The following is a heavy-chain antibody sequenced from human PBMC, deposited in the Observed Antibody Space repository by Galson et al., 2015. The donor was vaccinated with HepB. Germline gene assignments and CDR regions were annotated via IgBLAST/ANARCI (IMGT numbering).Heavy chain of an antibody. CDR1: GFTFSSYA. CDR3: ARAFEGYYFDY. V-gene: IGHV3-30-3*01. CDR2: ISYDGSNK. Sequence: SLRLFCAASGFTFSSYAMHWVRQAPGKGLEWVAVISYDGSNKYYADSVKGRFTISRDNSKNTLYLQMNSLRAEDTAVYYCARAFEGYYFDYWGQGTLVTVSS. J-gene: IGHJ4*02.